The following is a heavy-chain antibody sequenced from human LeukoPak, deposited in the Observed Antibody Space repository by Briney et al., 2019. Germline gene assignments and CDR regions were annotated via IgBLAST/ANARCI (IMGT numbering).Heavy chain of an antibody. CDR1: GFTFSSYW. CDR3: AKDQAMTTVSYFDY. V-gene: IGHV3-7*01. D-gene: IGHD4-11*01. CDR2: IKQDGSEK. Sequence: GGSLRLSCAASGFTFSSYWMSWVRQAPGKGLEWVANIKQDGSEKYYVDSLKGRFTISRDNAKNSLYLQMNSLRAEDTAVYYCAKDQAMTTVSYFDYWGQGTLVTVSS. J-gene: IGHJ4*02.